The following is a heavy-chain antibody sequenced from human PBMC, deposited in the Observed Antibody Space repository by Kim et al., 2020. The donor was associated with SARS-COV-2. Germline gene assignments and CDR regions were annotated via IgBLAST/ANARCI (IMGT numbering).Heavy chain of an antibody. V-gene: IGHV1-69*04. Sequence: ASVKVSCKASGGTFSSYAISWVRQAPGQGLEWMGRIIPILGIANYAQKFQGRVTITADKSTSTAYMELSSLRSEDTAVYYCARDTWDTAMVTGAFDIWGQGTMVTVSS. CDR3: ARDTWDTAMVTGAFDI. CDR1: GGTFSSYA. J-gene: IGHJ3*02. D-gene: IGHD5-18*01. CDR2: IIPILGIA.